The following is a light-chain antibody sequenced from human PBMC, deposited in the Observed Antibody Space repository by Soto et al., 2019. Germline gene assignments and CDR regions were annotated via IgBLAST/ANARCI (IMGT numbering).Light chain of an antibody. Sequence: DIVLTQSPGTLSLSPGERAPLSCRASQSVTSRYFAWYQQKPGQAPRLLLFGASSRATGIPDRFSGSGSGTDFTLTISRLEPEDFAVYYCQHYGTSSWTFGQGTRVDIK. V-gene: IGKV3-20*01. CDR2: GAS. CDR1: QSVTSRY. CDR3: QHYGTSSWT. J-gene: IGKJ1*01.